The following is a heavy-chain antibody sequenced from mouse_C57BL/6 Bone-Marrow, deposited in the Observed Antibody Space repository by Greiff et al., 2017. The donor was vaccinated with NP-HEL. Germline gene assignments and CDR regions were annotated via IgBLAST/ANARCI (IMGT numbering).Heavy chain of an antibody. V-gene: IGHV6-6*01. CDR3: TRLDYYGSSYYWYFDV. CDR2: IRNKANNHAT. Sequence: DVKLVESGGGLVQPGGSMKLSCAASGFTFSDAWMDWVRQSPEKGLEWVAEIRNKANNHATYYAESVKGRFTISRDDSKSSVYLQMNSLRAEDTGIYYCTRLDYYGSSYYWYFDVWGTGTTVTVSS. CDR1: GFTFSDAW. D-gene: IGHD1-1*01. J-gene: IGHJ1*03.